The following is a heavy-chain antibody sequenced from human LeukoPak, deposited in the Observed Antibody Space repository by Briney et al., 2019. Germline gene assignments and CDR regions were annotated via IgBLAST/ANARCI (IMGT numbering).Heavy chain of an antibody. CDR2: IKEDGSEK. CDR3: ARGGLMPDY. J-gene: IGHJ4*02. CDR1: GFSFSTYR. V-gene: IGHV3-7*01. D-gene: IGHD3-16*01. Sequence: PGGSLRLSCAASGFSFSTYRMSWVRQAPGKGLEWVASIKEDGSEKFYVDSVTGRFTISRDNAKNSVFLQMNSLRVEDTALYYCARGGLMPDYWGQGTLVTVSS.